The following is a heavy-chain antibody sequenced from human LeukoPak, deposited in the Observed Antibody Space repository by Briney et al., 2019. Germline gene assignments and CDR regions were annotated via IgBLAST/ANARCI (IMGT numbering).Heavy chain of an antibody. J-gene: IGHJ4*02. V-gene: IGHV3-48*01. CDR3: AKDLPDYGDYIEGY. CDR2: ISSRSTTI. Sequence: PGGSLRLSCAASGFIFSTYGMNWVRQAPGKGLEWISYISSRSTTIYYADSVKGRFTFSRDNSRNMVYLQMNSLRAEDTAVYYCAKDLPDYGDYIEGYWGQGTLVTVSS. D-gene: IGHD4-17*01. CDR1: GFIFSTYG.